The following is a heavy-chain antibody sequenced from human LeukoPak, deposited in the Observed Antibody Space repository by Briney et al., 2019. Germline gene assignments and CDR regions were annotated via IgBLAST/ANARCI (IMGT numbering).Heavy chain of an antibody. CDR2: IYPGDSDT. CDR3: ARHVHDTYYYDSSGYYNFDY. CDR1: GYSFTSYW. Sequence: GESLKISCKGSGYSFTSYWIGWVRQMPGKGLEWMGIIYPGDSDTRYSPSFQGQVTISADKSISTAYLQWSSLKASDTAMYYCARHVHDTYYYDSSGYYNFDYWGQGTLVTVSP. J-gene: IGHJ4*02. D-gene: IGHD3-22*01. V-gene: IGHV5-51*01.